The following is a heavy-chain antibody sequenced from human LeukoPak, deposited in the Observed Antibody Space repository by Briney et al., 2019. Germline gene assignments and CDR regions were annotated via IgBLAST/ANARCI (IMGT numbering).Heavy chain of an antibody. D-gene: IGHD2-2*01. V-gene: IGHV1-18*01. J-gene: IGHJ5*02. CDR2: ISTYTGNT. Sequence: ASVKVSCKASGYPFTNYGISWVRQAPGQGLECMGWISTYTGNTKYAQRFQGRVIMTTETTTSTAYMELRRLRSDDTAVFFCARDFWVRHSAPAPKDLWGQGTLLTVSS. CDR3: ARDFWVRHSAPAPKDL. CDR1: GYPFTNYG.